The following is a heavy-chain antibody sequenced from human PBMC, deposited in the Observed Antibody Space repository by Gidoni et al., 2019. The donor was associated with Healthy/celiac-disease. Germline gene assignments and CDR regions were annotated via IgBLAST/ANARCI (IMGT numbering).Heavy chain of an antibody. D-gene: IGHD3-9*01. CDR2: IKSKTDGGTT. V-gene: IGHV3-15*01. Sequence: EVQLVESGGGLVKPGGSLRLSCAASGFTFSNAWMSWVRQAPGKGREWVGRIKSKTDGGTTDYAAPVKGRFTISRDDSKNTLYLQMNSLKTEDTAVYYCTTADDILTGYYTRYYYYYGMDVWGQGTTVTVSS. CDR1: GFTFSNAW. J-gene: IGHJ6*02. CDR3: TTADDILTGYYTRYYYYYGMDV.